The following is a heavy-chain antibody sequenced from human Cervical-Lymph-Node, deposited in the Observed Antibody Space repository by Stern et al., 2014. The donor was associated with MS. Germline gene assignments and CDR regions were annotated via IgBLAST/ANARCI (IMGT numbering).Heavy chain of an antibody. V-gene: IGHV4-4*02. D-gene: IGHD5-18*01. CDR3: ARDSASP. CDR1: GDSISSPHW. Sequence: QVQLQESGPGLVKTSGTLSLTCAVSGDSISSPHWWTWVRQSPGKGLEWIGEIFHSGSFNYNPSLKSRLTMSLDKTKNQFSMRLTSVTAADTAVYYCARDSASPWGQGTLVTVSS. J-gene: IGHJ5*02. CDR2: IFHSGSF.